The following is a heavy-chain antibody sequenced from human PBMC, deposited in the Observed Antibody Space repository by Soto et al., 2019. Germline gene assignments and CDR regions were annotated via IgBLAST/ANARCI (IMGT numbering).Heavy chain of an antibody. CDR1: GDSVSSNSAA. Sequence: SQTLSLTCAISGDSVSSNSAAWNWIRQSPSRGLEWLGRTYYRSKWYNDYAVSVKSRITINPDTSKNQFSLQLNSVTPEDTAVYYCARCGGRSSSWTGGYYYYYYGMDVWGQGTTVTVSS. D-gene: IGHD6-13*01. J-gene: IGHJ6*02. CDR3: ARCGGRSSSWTGGYYYYYYGMDV. V-gene: IGHV6-1*01. CDR2: TYYRSKWYN.